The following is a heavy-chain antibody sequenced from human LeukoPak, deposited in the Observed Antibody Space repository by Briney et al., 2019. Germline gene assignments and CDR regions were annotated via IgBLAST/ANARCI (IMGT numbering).Heavy chain of an antibody. CDR1: GFTFSTYW. J-gene: IGHJ4*02. CDR2: IREDGNEK. Sequence: GGSLRLSCAASGFTFSTYWMSWVRQTIGKGLECVAKIREDGNEKHYVDSVKGRFTISRDNAKNSLFLQMNNLRVDDTAVYYCVRDYRGGWNDYWGQGTLVTVSS. CDR3: VRDYRGGWNDY. D-gene: IGHD1-26*01. V-gene: IGHV3-7*01.